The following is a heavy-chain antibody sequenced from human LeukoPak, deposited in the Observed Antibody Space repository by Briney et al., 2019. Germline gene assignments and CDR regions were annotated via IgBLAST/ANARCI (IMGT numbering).Heavy chain of an antibody. Sequence: PSETLSLTCAVYGGSFSGYYWSWIRQPPGKGLEWIGEINHSGSTNYNPSLKSRVTISVDTSKNQFSLKLSSVTAADTAVYYCARGTAAAGTGGYFDYWGQGTLVTVSS. D-gene: IGHD6-13*01. CDR3: ARGTAAAGTGGYFDY. CDR2: INHSGST. CDR1: GGSFSGYY. J-gene: IGHJ4*02. V-gene: IGHV4-34*01.